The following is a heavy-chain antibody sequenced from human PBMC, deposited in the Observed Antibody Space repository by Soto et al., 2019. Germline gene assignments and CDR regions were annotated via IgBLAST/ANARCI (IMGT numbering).Heavy chain of an antibody. D-gene: IGHD6-13*01. J-gene: IGHJ4*02. CDR3: ARDLLSPIAAAGNFDY. CDR1: GGTFSSYA. V-gene: IGHV1-18*01. Sequence: ASVKVSCKASGGTFSSYAISWVRLAPGQGLEWMGWISTYNGNTNYAQKLQGRVTMSTDTSTSTAYMELRSLRPDDTAVYYCARDLLSPIAAAGNFDYWGQGALVTV. CDR2: ISTYNGNT.